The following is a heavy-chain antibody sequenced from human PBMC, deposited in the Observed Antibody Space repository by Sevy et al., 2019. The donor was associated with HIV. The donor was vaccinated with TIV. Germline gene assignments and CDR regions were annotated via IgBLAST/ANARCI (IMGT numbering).Heavy chain of an antibody. CDR2: IWYDGTNR. CDR1: GISISSHW. Sequence: GGSLRLSCVGAGISISSHWMNWVRQSPGKGLEWVAVIWYDGTNREYADSVKGRFTISRDNSKNTLYLQMNSLRVEDTAVYYCAREDIRVAGIGYYFHSWGQGTLVTVSS. CDR3: AREDIRVAGIGYYFHS. D-gene: IGHD6-19*01. V-gene: IGHV3-33*08. J-gene: IGHJ4*02.